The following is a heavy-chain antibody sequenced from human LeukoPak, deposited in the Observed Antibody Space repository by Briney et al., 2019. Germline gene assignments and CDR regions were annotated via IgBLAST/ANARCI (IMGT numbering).Heavy chain of an antibody. CDR2: IIPIFGTA. D-gene: IGHD6-13*01. CDR1: GGTFSSYA. J-gene: IGHJ4*02. CDR3: ARAPVEQQPRRYFDY. V-gene: IGHV1-69*01. Sequence: SVKVSCKASGGTFSSYAISWVRQAPGQGLXXXXXIIPIFGTANYAQKFQGRVTITADESTSTAYMELSSLRSEDTAVYYCARAPVEQQPRRYFDYWGQGTLVTVSS.